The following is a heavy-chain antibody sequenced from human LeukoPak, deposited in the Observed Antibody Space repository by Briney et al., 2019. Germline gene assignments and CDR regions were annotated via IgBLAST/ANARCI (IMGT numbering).Heavy chain of an antibody. CDR3: TSADYGAYDY. D-gene: IGHD4/OR15-4a*01. CDR1: GFPVSSNY. Sequence: AGGSLRLSCAASGFPVSSNYMNWVRQAPGEGLEWVSVIYSGGDTYYADSVKGRFTISRDNSKNTLYLQLNSLRVEDTAVYYCTSADYGAYDYWGQGTLVTVSS. V-gene: IGHV3-53*01. J-gene: IGHJ4*02. CDR2: IYSGGDT.